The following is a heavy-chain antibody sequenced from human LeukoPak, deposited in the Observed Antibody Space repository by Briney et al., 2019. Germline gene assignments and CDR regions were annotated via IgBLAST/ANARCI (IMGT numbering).Heavy chain of an antibody. CDR1: GFTLSDYY. CDR2: ISDSGSTV. CDR3: ASSQLSRDGYNPIDY. V-gene: IGHV3-11*01. Sequence: GGSLRLSCAASGFTLSDYYMSWIRQAPGKGLEWISYISDSGSTVYYANSVKGRFTISRDNAKNSLYLQMSSLRAEDTAVYYRASSQLSRDGYNPIDYWGQGTLVTVSS. J-gene: IGHJ4*02. D-gene: IGHD5-24*01.